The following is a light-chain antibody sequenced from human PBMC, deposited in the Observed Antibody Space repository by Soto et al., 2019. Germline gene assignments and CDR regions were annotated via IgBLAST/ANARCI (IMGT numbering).Light chain of an antibody. CDR1: QSVSSY. CDR3: QQRSNWPRVT. Sequence: EIVLTQSPATLSLSPGERATLSCRASQSVSSYLAWYQQKPGQAPRLLIYDASNRATGIPARFSGSGSGTDFTPTISSLEHEDFAVYYWQQRSNWPRVTFGGGTKVEIK. V-gene: IGKV3-11*01. J-gene: IGKJ4*01. CDR2: DAS.